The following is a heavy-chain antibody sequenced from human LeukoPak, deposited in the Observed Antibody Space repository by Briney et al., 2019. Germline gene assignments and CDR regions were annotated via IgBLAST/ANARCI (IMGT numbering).Heavy chain of an antibody. J-gene: IGHJ4*02. V-gene: IGHV6-1*01. CDR2: TYYRSKWYN. CDR3: ASSGREAVAGSFDY. D-gene: IGHD6-19*01. Sequence: SQTLSLTCAISGDSVSSNSAAWNWIMQSPSRGLEWLGRTYYRSKWYNDYAVSVKSRITINPDTSKNQFSLQLNSVTPEDTAVYYCASSGREAVAGSFDYWGQGTLVTVSS. CDR1: GDSVSSNSAA.